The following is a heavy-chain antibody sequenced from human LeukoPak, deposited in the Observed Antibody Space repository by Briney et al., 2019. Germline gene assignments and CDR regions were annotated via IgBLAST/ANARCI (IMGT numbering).Heavy chain of an antibody. V-gene: IGHV1-18*01. CDR1: GYTFTSYG. CDR3: ARACSGGSCYLLGYYYYGMDV. J-gene: IGHJ6*02. Sequence: GASVKVSCKASGYTFTSYGISWVRQAPGQGLEWMGWISAYNGNTNYAQKLQGRVTMTTDTSTSTACMELRSLRSDDTAVYYCARACSGGSCYLLGYYYYGMDVWGQGTTVTVSS. D-gene: IGHD2-15*01. CDR2: ISAYNGNT.